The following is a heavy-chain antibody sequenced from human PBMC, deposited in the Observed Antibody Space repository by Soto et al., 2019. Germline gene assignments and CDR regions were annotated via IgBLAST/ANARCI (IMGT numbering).Heavy chain of an antibody. CDR2: ISAYNGNT. CDR1: GYTFTSYG. J-gene: IGHJ4*02. CDR3: ARIPTDDFWSGYYRVVAYYFDY. V-gene: IGHV1-18*01. Sequence: ASVKVSCKASGYTFTSYGISWVRQAPGQGLEWMGWISAYNGNTNYAQKLQGRVTMTTDTSTSTAYMELRSLRSDDTAVYYCARIPTDDFWSGYYRVVAYYFDYWGQGTLVTVSS. D-gene: IGHD3-3*01.